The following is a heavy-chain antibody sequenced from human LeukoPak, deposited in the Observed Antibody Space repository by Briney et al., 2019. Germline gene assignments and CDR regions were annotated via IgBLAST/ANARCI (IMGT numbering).Heavy chain of an antibody. CDR3: ASGGYNYLGYYYYYMDV. V-gene: IGHV4-4*09. CDR1: GGSISSYY. J-gene: IGHJ6*03. CDR2: IYTSGST. D-gene: IGHD5-24*01. Sequence: PSETLSLTCTVSGGSISSYYWSWIRQPSGKGLEWIGYIYTSGSTNYSPSLKSRVTISVDTSKNQFSLKLSSVTAADTAVYYCASGGYNYLGYYYYYMDVWGKGTTVTVSS.